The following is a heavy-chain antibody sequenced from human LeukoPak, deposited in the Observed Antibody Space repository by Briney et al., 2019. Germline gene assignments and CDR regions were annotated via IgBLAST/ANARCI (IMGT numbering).Heavy chain of an antibody. D-gene: IGHD3-3*01. CDR3: AKADATIGGAFDI. J-gene: IGHJ3*02. Sequence: GGSLRLSCAASGFIFKNYAMSWVRQAPGKGLEWGSIISGTSDTTRYGHSVRGRFTTSRDNPRNTLYLQMNSLRVDDTAVYYCAKADATIGGAFDIWAQGTMVTVSS. CDR2: ISGTSDTT. CDR1: GFIFKNYA. V-gene: IGHV3-23*01.